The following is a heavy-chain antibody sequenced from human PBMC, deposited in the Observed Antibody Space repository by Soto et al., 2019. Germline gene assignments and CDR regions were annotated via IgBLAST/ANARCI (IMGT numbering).Heavy chain of an antibody. Sequence: GGSLRLSCAASGFTFSNYEFNWVRQAPGKGLEWISYIGTSETDTYYAGSVKGRFTVSRDNAKNSVYLQMSSLRAEDTAIYYCAREELNCGGDCFAFWGQGALVTVS. J-gene: IGHJ4*02. CDR3: AREELNCGGDCFAF. V-gene: IGHV3-48*03. D-gene: IGHD2-21*01. CDR2: IGTSETDT. CDR1: GFTFSNYE.